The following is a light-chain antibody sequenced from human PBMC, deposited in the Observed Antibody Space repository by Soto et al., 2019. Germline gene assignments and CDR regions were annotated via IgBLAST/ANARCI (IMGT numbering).Light chain of an antibody. Sequence: EIVLTQSPGTLSLSPGERATISCRASQSVRSTYLAWYQQKLGQAPRFLIYGVSSRATGIPDRFSGSGSGTDFTLTISRLEPEDFAVYFCQQYGDSPWTFGQGTKV. V-gene: IGKV3-20*01. CDR3: QQYGDSPWT. CDR1: QSVRSTY. CDR2: GVS. J-gene: IGKJ1*01.